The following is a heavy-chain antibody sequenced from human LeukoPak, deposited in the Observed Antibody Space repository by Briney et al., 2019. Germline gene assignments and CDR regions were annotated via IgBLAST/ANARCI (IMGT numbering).Heavy chain of an antibody. CDR3: ARSPRGYSGYDFVDY. V-gene: IGHV4-4*07. D-gene: IGHD5-12*01. Sequence: PSETLSLTCTVSGGSISSYYWSWIRQPAGKGLEWIGRIYTSGSTNYNPSLKSRVTMSVDTSKNQFSLKLSSVTAADTAVYYYARSPRGYSGYDFVDYWGQGTLVTVSS. CDR1: GGSISSYY. J-gene: IGHJ4*02. CDR2: IYTSGST.